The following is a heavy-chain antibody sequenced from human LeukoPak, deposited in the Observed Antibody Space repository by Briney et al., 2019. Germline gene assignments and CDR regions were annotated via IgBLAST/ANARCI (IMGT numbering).Heavy chain of an antibody. J-gene: IGHJ4*02. V-gene: IGHV4-34*01. Sequence: SETLSLTCAVYGGSFSGYYWSWIRQPPGKGLEWIGEIYHSGSTNYNPSLKSRVTISVDKSKNQFFLNLSSVTAADTAVYYCAGLVGRYSSGLYYYYFDYWGQGALVTVSS. CDR3: AGLVGRYSSGLYYYYFDY. CDR1: GGSFSGYY. D-gene: IGHD3-22*01. CDR2: IYHSGST.